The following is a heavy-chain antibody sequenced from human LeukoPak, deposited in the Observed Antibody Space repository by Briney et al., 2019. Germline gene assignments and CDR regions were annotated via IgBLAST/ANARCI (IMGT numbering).Heavy chain of an antibody. J-gene: IGHJ4*02. Sequence: GGSLRLSCAASGFTFSDYYMSWVRQAPGKGLEWVAVTSYDGSNKYYADSVKGRFTISRDNSKNTLYLQMNSLRAEDTAVYYCAKDPSTSIAVAGPFDYWGQGTLVTVSS. CDR2: TSYDGSNK. CDR1: GFTFSDYY. V-gene: IGHV3-30*18. D-gene: IGHD6-19*01. CDR3: AKDPSTSIAVAGPFDY.